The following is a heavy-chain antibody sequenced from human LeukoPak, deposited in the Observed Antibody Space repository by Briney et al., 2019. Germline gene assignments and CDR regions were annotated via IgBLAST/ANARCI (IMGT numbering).Heavy chain of an antibody. Sequence: GGSLRLSCAASGFTSDDYAMHWVRQAPGKGLEWVSGTSWNSGSIGYADSVKGRFTISRDNAKNSLYLQMNSLRAEDTALYYCAKDIVATISRSDYFDYWGQGTLVTVSS. V-gene: IGHV3-9*02. CDR3: AKDIVATISRSDYFDY. D-gene: IGHD5-12*01. J-gene: IGHJ4*02. CDR2: TSWNSGSI. CDR1: GFTSDDYA.